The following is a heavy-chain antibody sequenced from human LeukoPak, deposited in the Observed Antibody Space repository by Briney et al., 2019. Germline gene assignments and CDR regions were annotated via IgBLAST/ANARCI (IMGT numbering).Heavy chain of an antibody. V-gene: IGHV3-48*03. CDR2: IPRSGSNI. J-gene: IGHJ3*02. CDR1: GFTFSSYE. Sequence: PGGSLRLSCAASGFTFSSYEMNWVRQAPGKGLEWVSYIPRSGSNIHYADSVKGRFTISRDNAENSLYLQMNSLRAEDTAVYYCAGDKSYAFDIWGQGTTVTVSS. CDR3: AGDKSYAFDI.